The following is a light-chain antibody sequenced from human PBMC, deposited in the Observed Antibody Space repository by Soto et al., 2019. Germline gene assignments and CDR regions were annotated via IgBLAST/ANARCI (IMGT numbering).Light chain of an antibody. CDR1: QSVFYSPYTKNY. CDR2: CES. V-gene: IGKV4-1*01. CDR3: QQYDTTPPT. Sequence: DIVMTQSPDSLAVSLAERDTINCKSSQSVFYSPYTKNYLAWYQQKGGQPPKLLIYCESTRESGVPDRFSGSRSGTDFNLNLISLKAEDVVVYYGQQYDTTPPTFGRETKVEIK. J-gene: IGKJ4*01.